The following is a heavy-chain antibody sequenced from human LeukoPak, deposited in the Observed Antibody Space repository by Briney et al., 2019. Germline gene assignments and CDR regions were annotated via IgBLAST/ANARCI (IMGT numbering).Heavy chain of an antibody. J-gene: IGHJ3*02. D-gene: IGHD2-2*01. CDR3: AISAAYQPEEHAFDI. Sequence: SETLSLTCTVSGGSISSYYWSWIRQPAGKGLEWIGRIYTSGSTNYNPSLKSRVTMSVDTSKNQFSLKLSSVAAADTAVYYCAISAAYQPEEHAFDIWGQGTMVTVSS. V-gene: IGHV4-4*07. CDR2: IYTSGST. CDR1: GGSISSYY.